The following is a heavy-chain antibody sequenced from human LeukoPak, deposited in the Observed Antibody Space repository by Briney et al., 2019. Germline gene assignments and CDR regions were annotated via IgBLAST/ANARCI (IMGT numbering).Heavy chain of an antibody. V-gene: IGHV4-61*02. CDR3: ARTYSGSHAFDY. J-gene: IGHJ4*02. CDR2: IYGRGGS. CDR1: GDSISSGSYH. D-gene: IGHD1-26*01. Sequence: SQTLSLTCTVSGDSISSGSYHWSWIRQPAGKGLEWIGRIYGRGGSNYNPSLKSRVTISIDKSKNQFSLKLSSVTAADTAVYYCARTYSGSHAFDYWGQGTLVTVSS.